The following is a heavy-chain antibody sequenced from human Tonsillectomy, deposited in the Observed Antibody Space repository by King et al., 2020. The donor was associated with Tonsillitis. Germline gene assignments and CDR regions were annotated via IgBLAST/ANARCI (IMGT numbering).Heavy chain of an antibody. D-gene: IGHD1-1*01. CDR1: GFTFSDHY. CDR3: ARDAGDYHYYYMDV. J-gene: IGHJ6*03. Sequence: VQLVEFGGGLVQPGGSLRLSCAASGFTFSDHYMDWVRQAPGKGLEWVGRTRDKANRYTTEYAASVKGRFTISRDDSKNSLYLQMNSLKTEDTAVYYCARDAGDYHYYYMDVWGKGTTVTVSS. V-gene: IGHV3-72*01. CDR2: TRDKANRYTT.